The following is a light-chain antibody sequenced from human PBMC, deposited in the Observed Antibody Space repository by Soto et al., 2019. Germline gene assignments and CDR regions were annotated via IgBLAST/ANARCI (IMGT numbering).Light chain of an antibody. V-gene: IGKV3D-15*01. CDR2: GAS. Sequence: EIVMTQSPATLSVSPGERATLSCRASQSVGNNLAWYQQKPGQAPRLLIYGASTRATVIPARFSGSGSGTEFTLSISSLQSEDFSIYYCQQYSKWPPITFGQGTRLDIK. CDR1: QSVGNN. J-gene: IGKJ5*01. CDR3: QQYSKWPPIT.